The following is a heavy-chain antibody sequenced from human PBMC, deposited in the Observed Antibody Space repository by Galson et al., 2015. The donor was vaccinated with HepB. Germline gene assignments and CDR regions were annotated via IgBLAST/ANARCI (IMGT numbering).Heavy chain of an antibody. J-gene: IGHJ4*02. V-gene: IGHV1-3*04. CDR3: ASERFSDSWYLLYY. CDR1: GYTFTTYA. CDR2: INTGNGNT. Sequence: SVKVSCKASGYTFTTYAMHWVRQAPGQRLEWMGWINTGNGNTKYSQKFQGRVTITRDTSASTAYMELSSLRSEDTAVYYCASERFSDSWYLLYYWGQGTLVTVSS. D-gene: IGHD6-13*01.